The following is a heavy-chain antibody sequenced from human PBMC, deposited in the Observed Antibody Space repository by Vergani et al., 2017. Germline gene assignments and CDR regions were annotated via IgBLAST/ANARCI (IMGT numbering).Heavy chain of an antibody. Sequence: VQLQQWGAGLLKTSETLSLTCAVYGGSFSGYYWSWIRQPPGKGLEWVSAISGSGGSTYYADSVKGRFTISRDNSKNTLYLQMNSLRAEDTAVYYCAKPWLYWGQGTLVTVSS. CDR3: AKPWLY. J-gene: IGHJ4*02. CDR2: ISGSGGST. CDR1: GGSFSGYY. D-gene: IGHD5-24*01. V-gene: IGHV3-23*01.